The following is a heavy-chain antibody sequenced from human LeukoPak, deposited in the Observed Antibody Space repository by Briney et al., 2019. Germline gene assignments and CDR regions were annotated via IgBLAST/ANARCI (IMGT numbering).Heavy chain of an antibody. Sequence: HPGGSLRLSCAASGFTFSSSAMSWVRQAPGKGLEWVSAISNNGGYTYYADSVQGRFTISRDNSKSTLCLEMNSLRAEDTAVYYCAKEGIEADSSGYYYNHFDYWGQGTLVTVSS. V-gene: IGHV3-23*01. D-gene: IGHD3-22*01. CDR1: GFTFSSSA. J-gene: IGHJ4*02. CDR2: ISNNGGYT. CDR3: AKEGIEADSSGYYYNHFDY.